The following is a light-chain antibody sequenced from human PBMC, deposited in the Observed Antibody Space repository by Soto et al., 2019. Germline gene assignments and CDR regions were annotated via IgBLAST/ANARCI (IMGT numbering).Light chain of an antibody. Sequence: EIVLTQSPGTLSLSPGERATLSCKASERVSDSYLAWFQQKPGQPPRLRIYGSSSRATGVPDRFSGRASGTDFTLSISTRQPGDFAGDFCQHYDESSTWPFGQGTKV. CDR1: ERVSDSY. CDR3: QHYDESSTWP. V-gene: IGKV3-20*01. J-gene: IGKJ1*01. CDR2: GSS.